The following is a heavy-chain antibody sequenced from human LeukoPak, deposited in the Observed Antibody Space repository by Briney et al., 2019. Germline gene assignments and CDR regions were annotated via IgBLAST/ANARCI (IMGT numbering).Heavy chain of an antibody. J-gene: IGHJ6*03. V-gene: IGHV4-59*11. D-gene: IGHD6-13*01. CDR3: ASTARYSSSWYEVEEYYYMDV. Sequence: SETLSLTCTVSGGSISSHYWSWIRQPPGKGLEWIGYIYYSGSTNYNPSLKSRVTISVDTSKNQFSLKLSSVTAAYTAVYYCASTARYSSSWYEVEEYYYMDVWGKGTTVTVSS. CDR1: GGSISSHY. CDR2: IYYSGST.